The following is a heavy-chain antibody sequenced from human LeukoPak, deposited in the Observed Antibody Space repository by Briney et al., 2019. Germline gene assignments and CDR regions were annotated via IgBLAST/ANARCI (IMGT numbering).Heavy chain of an antibody. J-gene: IGHJ4*02. CDR2: ISAYNGNT. V-gene: IGHV1-18*01. D-gene: IGHD4-17*01. CDR1: GYTFTSYG. Sequence: ASVKVSCKASGYTFTSYGISWVRQAPGQGLEWMGWISAYNGNTNYAQKLQGRVTMTRDMSTSTVYMELSSLRSEDTAVYYCARERITVTTDSDDYWGQGTLVTVSS. CDR3: ARERITVTTDSDDY.